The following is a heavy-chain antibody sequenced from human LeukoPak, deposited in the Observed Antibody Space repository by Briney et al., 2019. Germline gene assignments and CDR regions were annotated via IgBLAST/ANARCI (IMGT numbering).Heavy chain of an antibody. Sequence: QSGGSLRLSCAASGFTFSSYAMSWVRQAPGKGLEWVSAISGSGGSTYYADSMKGRFTISRDNSKNTLYLQMKSLRAEDTAVYYCAKEVEGYSGSYSDYWGQGTLVTVSS. D-gene: IGHD1-26*01. J-gene: IGHJ4*02. CDR1: GFTFSSYA. CDR2: ISGSGGST. CDR3: AKEVEGYSGSYSDY. V-gene: IGHV3-23*01.